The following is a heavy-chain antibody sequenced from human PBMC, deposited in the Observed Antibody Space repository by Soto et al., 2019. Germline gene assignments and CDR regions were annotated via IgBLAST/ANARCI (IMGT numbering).Heavy chain of an antibody. D-gene: IGHD6-6*01. Sequence: GGSLRLSCAASGFTFSSYEMNWVRQAPGKGLEWVSYISSSGSTIYYADSVKGRFTISRDNAKNSLYLQMNSLRAEDTAVYYCARVGSSSGYYYYGMDVWGQGTTVTV. V-gene: IGHV3-48*03. J-gene: IGHJ6*02. CDR1: GFTFSSYE. CDR2: ISSSGSTI. CDR3: ARVGSSSGYYYYGMDV.